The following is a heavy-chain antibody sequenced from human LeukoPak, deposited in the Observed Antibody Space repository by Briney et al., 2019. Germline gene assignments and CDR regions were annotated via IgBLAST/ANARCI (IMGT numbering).Heavy chain of an antibody. CDR2: IRSKAYGGTT. D-gene: IGHD2-2*01. J-gene: IGHJ4*02. Sequence: GGSLRLSCTAPGFTCGEYAMRWVRQAPGKGLEWVGFIRSKAYGGTTEYAASVKGRFTISRDDSKSIAYLQMNSLKTEDTAVYYCTSQEIVVVPAALRIDYWGQGTLVTVSS. CDR3: TSQEIVVVPAALRIDY. CDR1: GFTCGEYA. V-gene: IGHV3-49*04.